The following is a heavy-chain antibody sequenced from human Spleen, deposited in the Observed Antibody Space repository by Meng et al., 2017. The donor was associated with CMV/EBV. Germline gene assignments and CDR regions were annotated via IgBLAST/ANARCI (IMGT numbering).Heavy chain of an antibody. Sequence: GGSLRLSCVASGFTISNYWMSWVRQAPGKGLEWVANIKQDEGERNYVDSVKGRFIISRDNAKNSLSLQMNSLRGDDTAVYYCARGCTNTNCYKSDFDYWGQGTLVTVSS. CDR3: ARGCTNTNCYKSDFDY. CDR2: IKQDEGER. D-gene: IGHD2-2*02. V-gene: IGHV3-7*01. CDR1: GFTISNYW. J-gene: IGHJ4*02.